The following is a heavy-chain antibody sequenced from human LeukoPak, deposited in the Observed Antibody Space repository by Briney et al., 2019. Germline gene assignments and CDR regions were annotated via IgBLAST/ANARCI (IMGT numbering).Heavy chain of an antibody. D-gene: IGHD3-3*01. CDR3: ARDGHHLVGDDFWAAPRFRDYYYYGMDV. Sequence: ASVKVSCKASGYTFTGYYMHWVRQAPGQGLEWMGWINPNSGGTNYAQKFQGRVTMTRDTSISTAYMELSRLRSDDTAVYYCARDGHHLVGDDFWAAPRFRDYYYYGMDVWGQGTTVTVSS. V-gene: IGHV1-2*02. J-gene: IGHJ6*02. CDR2: INPNSGGT. CDR1: GYTFTGYY.